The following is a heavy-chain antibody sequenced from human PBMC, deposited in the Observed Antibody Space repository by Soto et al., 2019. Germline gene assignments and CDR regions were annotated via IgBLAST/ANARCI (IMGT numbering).Heavy chain of an antibody. Sequence: SGPTLVNPTQTLTLTCTFSGFSLSTSGVGVGWIRQPPGKALEWLALIYWNDDKRYSPSLKSRLTITKDTSKNQVVLTMTNMDPVDTATYYCAXPRGYDFWSGYSDAFDIWGQGTMVTVSS. CDR3: AXPRGYDFWSGYSDAFDI. V-gene: IGHV2-5*01. CDR1: GFSLSTSGVG. D-gene: IGHD3-3*01. J-gene: IGHJ3*02. CDR2: IYWNDDK.